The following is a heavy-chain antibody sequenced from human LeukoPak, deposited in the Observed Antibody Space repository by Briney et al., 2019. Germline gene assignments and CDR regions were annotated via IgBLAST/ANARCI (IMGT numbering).Heavy chain of an antibody. CDR3: ARDVRGVMINAFDI. CDR1: GFTFSSYA. V-gene: IGHV3-30-3*01. J-gene: IGHJ3*02. Sequence: PGGSLRLSCAASGFTFSSYAMHWVRQAPGKGLEWVAVISYDGSNKYYADSVKGRFTISRDNSKNTLYLQMNSLRAEDTAVYYCARDVRGVMINAFDIWGQGTMVTVSS. CDR2: ISYDGSNK. D-gene: IGHD3-10*02.